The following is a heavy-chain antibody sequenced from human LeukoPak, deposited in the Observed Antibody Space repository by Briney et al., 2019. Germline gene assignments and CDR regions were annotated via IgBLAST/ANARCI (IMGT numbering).Heavy chain of an antibody. CDR2: ISSSGSTI. CDR1: GFTFGDYY. D-gene: IGHD3-10*01. V-gene: IGHV3-11*01. CDR3: AKDGGITLFDY. J-gene: IGHJ4*02. Sequence: GGSLRLSCAASGFTFGDYYMSWIRLAPGKGLEWVSYISSSGSTIYYADSVKGRFTISRDNAKNSLYLQMNSLRAEDTAVYYCAKDGGITLFDYWGQGTLVTVSS.